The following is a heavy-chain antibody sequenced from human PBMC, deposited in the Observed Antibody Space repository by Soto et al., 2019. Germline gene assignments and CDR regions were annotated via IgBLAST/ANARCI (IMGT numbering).Heavy chain of an antibody. CDR1: GGSMTGYL. Sequence: PSETLSLTCTVSGGSMTGYLWTWIRQPAGKGLEWIGHVYNSGNTDYNPSLESRIAMAVDTLKQQFSLKLKSVTAADTAMYYCARTHWVYGTEFWGQGTLVTVPS. D-gene: IGHD2-8*01. CDR2: VYNSGNT. J-gene: IGHJ4*02. CDR3: ARTHWVYGTEF. V-gene: IGHV4-4*07.